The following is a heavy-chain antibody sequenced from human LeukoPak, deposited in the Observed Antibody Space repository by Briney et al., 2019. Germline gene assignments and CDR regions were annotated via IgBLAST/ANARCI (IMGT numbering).Heavy chain of an antibody. V-gene: IGHV3-23*01. CDR1: GFAFSSYA. CDR3: AKDAVQVAREQLSNGDY. CDR2: ISGSGGST. D-gene: IGHD1-26*01. J-gene: IGHJ4*02. Sequence: GGSLRLSCAASGFAFSSYAMSWVRQAPGRGLEWVSSISGSGGSTYYADSVKGRFTISRDNSKNTLYLQMNSLRAEDTAVYYCAKDAVQVAREQLSNGDYWGQGTLVTVSS.